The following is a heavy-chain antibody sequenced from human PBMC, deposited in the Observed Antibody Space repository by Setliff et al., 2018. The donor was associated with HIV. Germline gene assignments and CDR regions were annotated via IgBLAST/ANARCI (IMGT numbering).Heavy chain of an antibody. D-gene: IGHD3-10*01. CDR3: ARFPTYYYGSGTDY. CDR2: IYTSGST. Sequence: PSETLSLTCTVSGGSISSSSYYWSWIRQPPGKGLEWIGYIYTSGSTNYNPSLKLRVTKSVDTSKNQFSLKLSSVTAADTAVYYCARFPTYYYGSGTDYWGQGTLVTVSS. V-gene: IGHV4-61*05. J-gene: IGHJ4*02. CDR1: GGSISSSSYY.